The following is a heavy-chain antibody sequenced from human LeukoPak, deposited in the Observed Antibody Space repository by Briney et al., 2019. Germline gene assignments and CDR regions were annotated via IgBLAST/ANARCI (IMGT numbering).Heavy chain of an antibody. Sequence: PGGSLRLSCAASGFTFSSYAMHWVRQAPGKGLEWVAVISYDGSNKYYADSVKGRFTISRDNSKNTLYLQMNSLRAEDTAVYYCARGRSGGLFDYWGQGTLVTVSS. CDR1: GFTFSSYA. CDR2: ISYDGSNK. D-gene: IGHD3-10*01. J-gene: IGHJ4*02. CDR3: ARGRSGGLFDY. V-gene: IGHV3-30-3*01.